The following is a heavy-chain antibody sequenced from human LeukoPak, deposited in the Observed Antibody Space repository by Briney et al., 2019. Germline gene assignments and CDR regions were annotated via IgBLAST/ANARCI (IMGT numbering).Heavy chain of an antibody. Sequence: SETLSLTCTVSGGSISSNSYYWGWIRQPPGKGLEWIGSIYYSGSTYYNPSLKSRVTISVDTSKNKLSLKLSSVTAADTAVYYCARRMGATTSGAFDIWGQGTMVTVSS. CDR1: GGSISSNSYY. J-gene: IGHJ3*02. CDR2: IYYSGST. D-gene: IGHD1-26*01. V-gene: IGHV4-39*01. CDR3: ARRMGATTSGAFDI.